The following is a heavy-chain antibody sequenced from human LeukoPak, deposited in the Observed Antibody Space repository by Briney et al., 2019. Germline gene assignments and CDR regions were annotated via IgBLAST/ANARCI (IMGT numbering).Heavy chain of an antibody. CDR1: GFTFDDYA. Sequence: GGSLRLSCAASGFTFDDYAMHWVRQAPGKGLEWVSLISWDGDNTYYADSVRGRFTISRDNSKKSLYPQMNSLRAEDTALYYCAKDLDVAGTINYYYYGMDVWGKGTTVTVSS. D-gene: IGHD6-19*01. J-gene: IGHJ6*04. V-gene: IGHV3-43D*04. CDR3: AKDLDVAGTINYYYYGMDV. CDR2: ISWDGDNT.